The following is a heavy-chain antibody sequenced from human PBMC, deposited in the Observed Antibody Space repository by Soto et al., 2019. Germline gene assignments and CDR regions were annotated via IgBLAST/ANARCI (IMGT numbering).Heavy chain of an antibody. J-gene: IGHJ6*02. CDR3: ARGALLAYYYYGMDV. D-gene: IGHD2-15*01. Sequence: QVQLVKSGGGVVQPGRSLRLSCAASGFTFSSYAMHWVRQAPGKGLEWVAVISYDGSNKYYADSVKGRFTISRDNSKNSRNRQMNSLRAEDTAVYYGARGALLAYYYYGMDVWGRGTTVTVSS. V-gene: IGHV3-30-3*01. CDR1: GFTFSSYA. CDR2: ISYDGSNK.